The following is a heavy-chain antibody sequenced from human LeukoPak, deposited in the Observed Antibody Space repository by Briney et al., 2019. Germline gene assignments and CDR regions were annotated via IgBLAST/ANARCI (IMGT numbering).Heavy chain of an antibody. D-gene: IGHD3-9*01. V-gene: IGHV3-74*01. J-gene: IGHJ4*02. CDR3: ARDRGYFDWFFDY. Sequence: GGSLRLSCAASGFTFRKYWLHWVRQAPGKGLVWVSRINPDDGSTSYADSVKGRFTISRDNAKSTLYLQMNSLRAEDTAVYYCARDRGYFDWFFDYWGQGTLVTVSS. CDR1: GFTFRKYW. CDR2: INPDDGST.